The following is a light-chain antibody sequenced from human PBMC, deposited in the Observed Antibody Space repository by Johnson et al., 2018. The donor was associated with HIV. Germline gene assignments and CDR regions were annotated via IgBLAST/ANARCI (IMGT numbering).Light chain of an antibody. V-gene: IGLV1-51*01. CDR1: SSNIGNHY. CDR2: DDN. Sequence: QSVLTQPPSVSAAPGQKVTISCSGTSSNIGNHYVSWYQLLPGTAPKLLIYDDNKRPSGIPDRFSCSKSGTSATLGITGLQTGDEADYYCGTWDSSLSSGGVFGTGTRVTVL. CDR3: GTWDSSLSSGGV. J-gene: IGLJ1*01.